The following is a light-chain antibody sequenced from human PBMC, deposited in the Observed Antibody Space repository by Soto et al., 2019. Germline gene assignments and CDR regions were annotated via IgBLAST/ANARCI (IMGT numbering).Light chain of an antibody. CDR2: KAS. CDR3: QHYNSYSEA. V-gene: IGKV1-5*03. CDR1: QSTSSW. Sequence: IQMPQSPSTLSASVEERVPITYRSSQSTSSWLAWYQQKPGKAPKLLIYKASTLKSGVPSRFSGSGSGTEFTLTISSLQPDDFATYYCQHYNSYSEAFGQGTKVDIK. J-gene: IGKJ1*01.